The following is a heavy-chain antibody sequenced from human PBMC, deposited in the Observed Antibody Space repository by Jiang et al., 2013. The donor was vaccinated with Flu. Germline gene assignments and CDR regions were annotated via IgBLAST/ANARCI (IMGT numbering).Heavy chain of an antibody. CDR2: ISYSGST. J-gene: IGHJ4*02. CDR3: ARILAASVTIDY. V-gene: IGHV4-39*01. CDR1: GRSISSSSYY. Sequence: TLSLTCTVSGRSISSSSYYWGWIRQPPGKGLEWIGTISYSGSTYYNMSLKSRVTISVDTSKNQFSLKLSSVTAADTAVYYCARILAASVTIDYWGQGTLVTVSS. D-gene: IGHD6-13*01.